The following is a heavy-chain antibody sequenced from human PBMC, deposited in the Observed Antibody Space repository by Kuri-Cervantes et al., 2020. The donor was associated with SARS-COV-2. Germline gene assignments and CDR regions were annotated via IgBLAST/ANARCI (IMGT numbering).Heavy chain of an antibody. V-gene: IGHV3-74*01. CDR2: INPDGSYT. CDR1: GFTFSGHW. CDR3: VRDGDHWNFDY. Sequence: GESLKISCAASGFTFSGHWIHWVRQAPGKRLVWVSRINPDGSYTNNADSVKGRFTLSRDNAKNMLFLQMNSLRAEDTAVYYCVRDGDHWNFDYWGQGTLVTVSS. D-gene: IGHD1-1*01. J-gene: IGHJ4*02.